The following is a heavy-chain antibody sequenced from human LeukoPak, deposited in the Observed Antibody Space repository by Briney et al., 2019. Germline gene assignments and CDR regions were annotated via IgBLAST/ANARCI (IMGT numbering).Heavy chain of an antibody. CDR2: IIPIFGTA. Sequence: SAKVSCKASGGTFSSYAISWVRQAPGQGLEWMGGIIPIFGTANYAQKFQGRVTITTDESTSTAYMELSSLRSEDTAVYYCARGSNYTIRFLEWLHYYYYMDVWGKGTTVTVSS. J-gene: IGHJ6*03. D-gene: IGHD3-3*01. CDR1: GGTFSSYA. V-gene: IGHV1-69*05. CDR3: ARGSNYTIRFLEWLHYYYYMDV.